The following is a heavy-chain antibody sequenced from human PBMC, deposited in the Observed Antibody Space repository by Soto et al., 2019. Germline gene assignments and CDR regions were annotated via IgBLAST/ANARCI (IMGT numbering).Heavy chain of an antibody. D-gene: IGHD4-17*01. CDR3: ARDQEATVTTYFDY. CDR2: INWNGGST. J-gene: IGHJ4*02. V-gene: IGHV3-20*04. CDR1: GFTFDDYG. Sequence: GGSLRLSCAASGFTFDDYGTSWVRQAPGKGLEWVSGINWNGGSTGYADSVKGRFTISRDNAKNSLYLQMNSLRAEDTALYYCARDQEATVTTYFDYWGQGTLVTAPQ.